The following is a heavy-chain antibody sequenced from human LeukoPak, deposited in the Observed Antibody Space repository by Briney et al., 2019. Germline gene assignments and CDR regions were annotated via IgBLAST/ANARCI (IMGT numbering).Heavy chain of an antibody. CDR2: IKEDGSEK. Sequence: AGGSLRLSCAASGFTFSRYWMTWVRQAPGKGPEWVANIKEDGSEKYYVDSVKGRFTISRDNAKNSLYLQTNSLRVEDTAVYYCARLSPVTMILVSYWYFDLWGRGTLVTVSS. J-gene: IGHJ2*01. CDR1: GFTFSRYW. D-gene: IGHD3-22*01. CDR3: ARLSPVTMILVSYWYFDL. V-gene: IGHV3-7*01.